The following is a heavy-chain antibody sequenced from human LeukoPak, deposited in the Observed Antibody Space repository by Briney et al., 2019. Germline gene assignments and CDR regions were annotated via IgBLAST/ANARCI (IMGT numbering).Heavy chain of an antibody. CDR3: AKDGGPIVVTYDY. CDR2: ISGSGDST. V-gene: IGHV3-23*01. CDR1: GLTFSSQV. Sequence: GGSLRLSCAASGLTFSSQVMSWVRQTPGEGLEWISTISGSGDSTYYADSVKGRFTISRDNSKNTLYLQMNSLRAEDTAVYYCAKDGGPIVVTYDYWGQGTLVTVSS. D-gene: IGHD4-23*01. J-gene: IGHJ4*02.